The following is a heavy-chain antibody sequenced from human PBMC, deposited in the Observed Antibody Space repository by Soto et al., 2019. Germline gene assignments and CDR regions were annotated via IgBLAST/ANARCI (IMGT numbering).Heavy chain of an antibody. J-gene: IGHJ6*02. CDR2: ISAYNGNT. CDR3: ASYHLNYYYYGMDV. V-gene: IGHV1-18*01. Sequence: QVQLVQSGAEVKKPGASVKVSCKASGYTFTSYGISWVRQAPGQGLEWMGWISAYNGNTNYAQKLQGRFTMTTDTSTSTAYMELRSLTSDDTAVYYCASYHLNYYYYGMDVWGQGTTVTVSS. CDR1: GYTFTSYG.